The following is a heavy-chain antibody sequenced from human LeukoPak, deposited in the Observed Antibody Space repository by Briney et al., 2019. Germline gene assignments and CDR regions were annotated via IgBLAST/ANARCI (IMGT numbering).Heavy chain of an antibody. CDR3: AKDRGSGGWNGLDY. D-gene: IGHD6-19*01. J-gene: IGHJ4*02. CDR1: GFTFSSYA. Sequence: PGGSLRLSCAASGFTFSSYAMHWVRQAPGKGLEWVSTISGSGDDTYYADSVKGRFTISRDNSKNTLYLQMISLRAEDTAVYYCAKDRGSGGWNGLDYWGQGTLVTVSS. V-gene: IGHV3-23*01. CDR2: ISGSGDDT.